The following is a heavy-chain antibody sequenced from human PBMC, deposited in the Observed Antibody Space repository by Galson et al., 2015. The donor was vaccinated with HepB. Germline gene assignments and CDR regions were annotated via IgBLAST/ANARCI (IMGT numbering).Heavy chain of an antibody. Sequence: TLSLTCTVSGVSISSFYWTWIRQPPGKGLEWIGYIYDIFGSGSTNYNPSLTSRVTTSVDTSKYQFSLKLTSVTAADTAVYYCARVPDRRPGGFDYWGQGILVTVSS. CDR2: IYDIFGSGST. V-gene: IGHV4-59*01. D-gene: IGHD2-8*02. CDR1: GVSISSFY. J-gene: IGHJ4*02. CDR3: ARVPDRRPGGFDY.